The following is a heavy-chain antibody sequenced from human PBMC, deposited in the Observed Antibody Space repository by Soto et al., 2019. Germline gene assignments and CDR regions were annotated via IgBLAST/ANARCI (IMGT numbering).Heavy chain of an antibody. J-gene: IGHJ4*02. CDR3: ARVDLSGGTPNCFDS. V-gene: IGHV4-38-2*02. Sequence: SEHLSHTWTFSGCSVSIGYYLGWIWQPRGRGLEWIGTTYHSGSTLYNPPRTSQVTISVEASRNPFSLRLTSVTAADTSLYYCARVDLSGGTPNCFDSWGQGILVTVS. D-gene: IGHD5-12*01. CDR1: GCSVSIGYY. CDR2: TYHSGST.